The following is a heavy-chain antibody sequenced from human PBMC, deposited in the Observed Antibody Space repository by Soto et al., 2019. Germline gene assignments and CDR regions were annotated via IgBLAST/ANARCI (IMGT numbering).Heavy chain of an antibody. V-gene: IGHV1-18*01. CDR2: IGAYNGDT. J-gene: IGHJ4*02. CDR3: VRDRGIIAADGTYFEY. Sequence: QGQLMQSGGEVKKPGASVTVSCRVSGYTFIRYGISWVRQAPGQGLEWMGWIGAYNGDTKFDQKFQGRLTMTTDTSTNTAYMELKSLTSDDTAVYYCVRDRGIIAADGTYFEYWGQGTLVTVSS. D-gene: IGHD6-13*01. CDR1: GYTFIRYG.